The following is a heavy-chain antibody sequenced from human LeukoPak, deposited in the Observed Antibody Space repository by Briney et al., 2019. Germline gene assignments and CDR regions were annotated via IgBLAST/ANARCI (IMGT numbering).Heavy chain of an antibody. D-gene: IGHD4-17*01. CDR1: GYTFTSYG. J-gene: IGHJ3*02. CDR3: ASRSTTVTDDDAFDI. Sequence: GASVKVSCKASGYTFTSYGISWVRQAPGQGLEWMGWISAYNGNTNYAQKLQGRVTMTTDTSTSTAYMELRSLRSDDTAVYYCASRSTTVTDDDAFDIWGQGTMVTVSS. V-gene: IGHV1-18*01. CDR2: ISAYNGNT.